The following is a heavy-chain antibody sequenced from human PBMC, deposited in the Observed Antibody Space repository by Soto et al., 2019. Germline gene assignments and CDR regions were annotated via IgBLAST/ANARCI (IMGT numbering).Heavy chain of an antibody. D-gene: IGHD6-19*01. CDR3: ARIAVAGTLSWYFDL. V-gene: IGHV3-48*02. CDR1: GFTFSSYS. J-gene: IGHJ2*01. CDR2: ISSSSSTI. Sequence: GGSLRLSCAASGFTFSSYSMNWVRQAPGKGLEWVSYISSSSSTIYYADSVKGRFTISRDNAKNSLYLQMNSLRDEDTAVYYCARIAVAGTLSWYFDLWGRGTLVTVSS.